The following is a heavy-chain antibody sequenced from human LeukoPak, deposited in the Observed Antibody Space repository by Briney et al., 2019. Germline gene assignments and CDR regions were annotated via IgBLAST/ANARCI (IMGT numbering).Heavy chain of an antibody. CDR2: TYYRSKWYN. V-gene: IGHV6-1*01. CDR3: ARQGSSRMAARLTGNWFDP. J-gene: IGHJ5*02. CDR1: GDSVSSNSAA. D-gene: IGHD6-6*01. Sequence: SQTLSLTCAISGDSVSSNSAAWNWIRQSPSRGLEWLGRTYYRSKWYNDYVVSVKSRITINPDTSKNQFSLKLSSVTAADTAVYYCARQGSSRMAARLTGNWFDPWGQGTLVTVSS.